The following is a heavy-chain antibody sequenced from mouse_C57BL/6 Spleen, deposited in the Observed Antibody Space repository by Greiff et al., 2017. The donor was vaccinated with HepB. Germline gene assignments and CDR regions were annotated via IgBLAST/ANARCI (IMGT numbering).Heavy chain of an antibody. Sequence: VQLQHSGAELARPGASVKLSCKASGYTFTSYGISWVKQRTGQGLEWIGEIYPRSGNTYYNEKFKGKATLTADKSSSTAYMELRSLTSEDSAVYFCARSGGSSHYWYFDVWGTGTTVTVSS. D-gene: IGHD1-1*01. V-gene: IGHV1-81*01. CDR2: IYPRSGNT. CDR1: GYTFTSYG. CDR3: ARSGGSSHYWYFDV. J-gene: IGHJ1*03.